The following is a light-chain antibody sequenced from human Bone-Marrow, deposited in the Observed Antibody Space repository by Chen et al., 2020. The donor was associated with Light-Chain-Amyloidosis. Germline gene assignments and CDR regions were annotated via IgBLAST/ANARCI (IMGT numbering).Light chain of an antibody. J-gene: IGLJ1*01. CDR1: SSAVGGDNH. CDR3: SSYTITNTLV. CDR2: EVT. Sequence: QSALTHPASVSGSPGPSITISCTGTSSAVGGDNHVSWYQQHPDKAPKLMIYEVTNRPSWVPDRFSGSKSDNTASLTISGLQTEDEADYFCSSYTITNTLVFGSGTRVTVL. V-gene: IGLV2-14*01.